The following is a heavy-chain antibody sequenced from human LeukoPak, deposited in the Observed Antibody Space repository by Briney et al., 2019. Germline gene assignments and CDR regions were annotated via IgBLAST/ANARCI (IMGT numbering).Heavy chain of an antibody. J-gene: IGHJ4*02. D-gene: IGHD2-2*01. CDR2: ISGSGGST. Sequence: GGSLRLSCAASGFTFSSYAMSWVRQAPGKGLEWVSAISGSGGSTYYAGSVKGRFTISRDNSKNTLYLQMNSLRAEDTAVYYCAKGGEYCSSTSCYRVYWGQGTLVTVSS. CDR1: GFTFSSYA. CDR3: AKGGEYCSSTSCYRVY. V-gene: IGHV3-23*01.